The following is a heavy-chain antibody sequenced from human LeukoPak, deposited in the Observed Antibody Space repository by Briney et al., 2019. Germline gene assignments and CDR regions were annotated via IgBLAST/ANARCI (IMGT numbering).Heavy chain of an antibody. V-gene: IGHV3-21*01. J-gene: IGHJ6*03. CDR3: ARDQKGYSSSSWYYYYYMDV. Sequence: EAGGSLRLSCAASGFTFSSYSMNWVRQAPGKGLEWVSSISSSSSYIYYSDSVRGRFTIFRDNAKNSLYLQMHSLRAEDTAVYYCARDQKGYSSSSWYYYYYMDVWGKGTTVTVPS. CDR1: GFTFSSYS. CDR2: ISSSSSYI. D-gene: IGHD6-6*01.